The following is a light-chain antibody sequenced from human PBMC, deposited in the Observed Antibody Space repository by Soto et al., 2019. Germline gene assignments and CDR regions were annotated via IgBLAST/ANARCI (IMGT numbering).Light chain of an antibody. V-gene: IGLV2-8*01. J-gene: IGLJ3*02. CDR3: SSFAGSNIWV. CDR1: SSDVGAYNY. Sequence: QSALTQPASVSGSPGQSITISCTGTSSDVGAYNYVSWYQQHPGKAPKLMIHEVTKRPSGVPDRFSGSKSGNTASLTVSGLQAEDEADYYCSSFAGSNIWVFGGGTKLTVL. CDR2: EVT.